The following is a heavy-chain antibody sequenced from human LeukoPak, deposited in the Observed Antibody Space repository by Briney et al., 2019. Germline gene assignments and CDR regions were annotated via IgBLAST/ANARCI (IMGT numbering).Heavy chain of an antibody. CDR2: ISSSSSTI. V-gene: IGHV3-48*01. Sequence: GGSLRLSCAASGFTFSSYSMNWVRQAPGKGLEWVSYISSSSSTIYYADSVKGRFTISRDNAKNSLYLQMNSLRAEDTAVYYCAREGGDFWSGYYLQHWGQGTLVTVSS. J-gene: IGHJ1*01. CDR3: AREGGDFWSGYYLQH. D-gene: IGHD3-3*01. CDR1: GFTFSSYS.